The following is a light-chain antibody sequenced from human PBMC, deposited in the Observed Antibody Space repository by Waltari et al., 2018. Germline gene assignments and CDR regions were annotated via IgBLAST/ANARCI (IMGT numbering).Light chain of an antibody. V-gene: IGKV1-5*03. CDR3: QQYSSFST. CDR2: MAS. CDR1: QSVGTW. J-gene: IGKJ2*01. Sequence: DIQMTQSPSTLSASVGDRVTISCRASQSVGTWLAWYQQKPGKAPKLLNYMASSLESGVPSRFSGSGSGREFTLTISSLQPDDFATYSCQQYSSFSTFGQGTKVDI.